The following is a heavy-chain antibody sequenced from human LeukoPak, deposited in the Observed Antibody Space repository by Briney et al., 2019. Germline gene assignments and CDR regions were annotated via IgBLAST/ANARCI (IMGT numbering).Heavy chain of an antibody. Sequence: ASVKVSCKASGYTFTSYTMHWVRQAPGQRLEWMGWINAGNGDTKYSHEFHDRVTLTRDTSASTAYMELRSLRSDDTAMYYCSRALYPTYSSNWYLSAFDIWGLGTLVTVSS. CDR3: SRALYPTYSSNWYLSAFDI. CDR1: GYTFTSYT. D-gene: IGHD6-13*01. J-gene: IGHJ3*02. CDR2: INAGNGDT. V-gene: IGHV1-3*01.